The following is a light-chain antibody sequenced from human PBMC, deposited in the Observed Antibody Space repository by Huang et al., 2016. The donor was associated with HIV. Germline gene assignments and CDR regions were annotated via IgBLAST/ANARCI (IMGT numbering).Light chain of an antibody. CDR1: QSVSSAY. CDR3: QQYGRSPFT. CDR2: GAS. J-gene: IGKJ3*01. Sequence: EIVLTQSPGTLSLSPGGRVTLSCRASQSVSSAYLGWYQQKPGRAPRLLIDGASSRATGTPDRFSGSGSGTDFTLTISRLEPEDFAVYYCQQYGRSPFTFGPGTKVVMK. V-gene: IGKV3-20*01.